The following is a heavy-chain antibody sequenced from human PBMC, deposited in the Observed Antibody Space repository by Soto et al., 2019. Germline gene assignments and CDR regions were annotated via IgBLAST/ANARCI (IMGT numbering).Heavy chain of an antibody. CDR2: IIPILGIA. V-gene: IGHV1-69*02. CDR3: ATSEDSGYDYNYYYMDV. Sequence: SVKVSCKASGGTFSSYTISWVRQAPGQGLEWMRRIIPILGIANYAQKFRGRVTITADKSTSTAYMELSSLRSEDTAVYYCATSEDSGYDYNYYYMDVWGKGTTVTVSS. D-gene: IGHD5-12*01. CDR1: GGTFSSYT. J-gene: IGHJ6*03.